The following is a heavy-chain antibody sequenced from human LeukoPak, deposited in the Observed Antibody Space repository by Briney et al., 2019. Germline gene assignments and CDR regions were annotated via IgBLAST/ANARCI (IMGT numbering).Heavy chain of an antibody. CDR3: AKELWVVAATPFWADY. CDR2: IRYDGSNK. D-gene: IGHD2-15*01. CDR1: GFTFSGYG. J-gene: IGHJ4*02. Sequence: GGSLRLSCAASGFTFSGYGMHWVRQAPGKGLEWVAFIRYDGSNKYYADSVKGRFTISRDNSKNTLYLQMNSLRAEDTAVYYCAKELWVVAATPFWADYWGQGTLVTVSS. V-gene: IGHV3-30*02.